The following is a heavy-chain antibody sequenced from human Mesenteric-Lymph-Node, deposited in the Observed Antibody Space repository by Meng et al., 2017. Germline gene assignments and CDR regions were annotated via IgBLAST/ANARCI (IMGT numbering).Heavy chain of an antibody. V-gene: IGHV3-20*04. CDR3: ARGKYYYDNSGYLTYYYGMDV. CDR2: INWNGGST. CDR1: GFTFDDYG. Sequence: ETLSLICAASGFTFDDYGMSWVRQAPGKGLVWVSGINWNGGSTGYADSVKRRFTISRDNAKHSLYLQMNSLRAEDTALYYCARGKYYYDNSGYLTYYYGMDVWGPGTMVTVSS. D-gene: IGHD3-22*01. J-gene: IGHJ6*02.